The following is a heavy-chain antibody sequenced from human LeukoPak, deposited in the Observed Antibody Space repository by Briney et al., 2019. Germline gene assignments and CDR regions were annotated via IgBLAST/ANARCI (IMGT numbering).Heavy chain of an antibody. CDR1: GYTFAGYY. J-gene: IGHJ4*02. CDR3: ARGGLYSSGWFSS. Sequence: GASVKVSCKASGYTFAGYYMHWVRQAPGQGLEWMGWINPNSGGTNYAQKFQGRVTITRDTSASTAYMELSSLRSEDTAVYYCARGGLYSSGWFSSWGQGTLVTVSS. D-gene: IGHD6-19*01. V-gene: IGHV1-2*02. CDR2: INPNSGGT.